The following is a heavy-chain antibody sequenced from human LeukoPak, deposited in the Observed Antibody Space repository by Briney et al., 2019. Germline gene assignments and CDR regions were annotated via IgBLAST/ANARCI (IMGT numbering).Heavy chain of an antibody. D-gene: IGHD1-26*01. CDR3: AKYVGARYFDY. CDR1: GFTFNNYG. CDR2: LSGGGGST. V-gene: IGHV3-23*01. J-gene: IGHJ4*02. Sequence: GGSLRLSCAASGFTFNNYGMSWVRQAPGKGLEWVSGLSGGGGSTYYADSVKGRFTISRDNSKNTLYLQMNSLRAEDTAVYYCAKYVGARYFDYWGQGTLVIVSS.